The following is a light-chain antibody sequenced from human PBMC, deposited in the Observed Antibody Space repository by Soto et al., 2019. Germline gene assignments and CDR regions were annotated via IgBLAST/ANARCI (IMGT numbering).Light chain of an antibody. CDR2: TNF. Sequence: QSVLTQPSSVSGTPGQRVTISCSGSDSNIGSNTVNWYQQLPGAAPQLLIYTNFQRPSGIPDRFSGSKSVTSASLAISGLQSEDEDHYYCAVWDDSLNGWAFGGGTKLTVL. CDR3: AVWDDSLNGWA. CDR1: DSNIGSNT. J-gene: IGLJ2*01. V-gene: IGLV1-44*01.